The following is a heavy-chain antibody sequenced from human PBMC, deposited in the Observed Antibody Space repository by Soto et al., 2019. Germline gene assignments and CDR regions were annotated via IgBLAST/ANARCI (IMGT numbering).Heavy chain of an antibody. Sequence: EVQVLQSGGGLVPPGGSLRLSCAGSGFTFINTGMSWVRQAPGQGLEWVSAITGNGDTTYYADSVKGRFTISRDNSKSTRYLQMNSRRAEDTAVYYCAKIDGYFDYWGQGTLVTVSS. J-gene: IGHJ4*02. D-gene: IGHD3-22*01. CDR1: GFTFINTG. CDR3: AKIDGYFDY. V-gene: IGHV3-23*01. CDR2: ITGNGDTT.